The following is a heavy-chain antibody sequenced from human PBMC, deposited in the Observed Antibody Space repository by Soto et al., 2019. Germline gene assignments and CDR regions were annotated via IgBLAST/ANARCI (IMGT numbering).Heavy chain of an antibody. CDR1: GYTFTNYA. V-gene: IGHV1-3*01. J-gene: IGHJ5*02. D-gene: IGHD2-2*01. CDR2: INAGNGNT. CDR3: AKEKISTSCCNWFDP. Sequence: ASVKVSCKASGYTFTNYAVHWVRQAPGQRLEWMGWINAGNGNTKYSQKFQGRVTITRDTSASTAYMELNSLRAEDTAVYYCAKEKISTSCCNWFDPWGQGTLVTVSS.